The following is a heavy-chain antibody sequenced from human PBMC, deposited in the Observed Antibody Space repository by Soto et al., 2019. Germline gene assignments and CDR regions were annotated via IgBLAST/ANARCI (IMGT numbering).Heavy chain of an antibody. V-gene: IGHV3-30*03. CDR2: ISYDGTNK. D-gene: IGHD3-3*01. J-gene: IGHJ4*02. Sequence: QVQLVESGGGVVQPGRSLRLSCAASGFTFSNYAMHWVRQAPGKGLEWVAVISYDGTNKYYADSVKGRFTISRDSSKSTLYLQMTSLRADDTAVYYCARRAITMKLEEYYFDYWGQGTLVTVSS. CDR1: GFTFSNYA. CDR3: ARRAITMKLEEYYFDY.